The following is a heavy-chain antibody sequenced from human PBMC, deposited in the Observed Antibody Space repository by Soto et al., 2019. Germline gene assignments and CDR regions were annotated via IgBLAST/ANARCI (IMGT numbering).Heavy chain of an antibody. V-gene: IGHV4-61*01. CDR2: IYNSEST. CDR3: ATTIAVAGTGYFDY. CDR1: GGSVSSGSYY. J-gene: IGHJ4*02. D-gene: IGHD6-19*01. Sequence: SETLSLTCTVSGGSVSSGSYYWSWIRQPPEKGLDWIGFIYNSESTNYNPSLKSRVTTSVDTSKNQFSLKLSSVTAADTAVYYCATTIAVAGTGYFDYWGQGTPVTVSS.